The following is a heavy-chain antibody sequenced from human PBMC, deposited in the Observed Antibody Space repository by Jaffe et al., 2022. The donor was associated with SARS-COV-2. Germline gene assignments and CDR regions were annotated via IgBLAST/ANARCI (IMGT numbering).Heavy chain of an antibody. V-gene: IGHV4-39*01. CDR2: FYYRGST. Sequence: QLQLQESGPGLVKPSETLSLICTVSGGSITSGIYYWGWIRQPPGKGLEWIGTFYYRGSTYYNVSLRSRVAISVDTSKDQFSLKLSSVTAADTAVYYCVRLSVGLEYQDSWGFDYWGQGTLVTVSS. CDR1: GGSITSGIYY. D-gene: IGHD2-2*01. CDR3: VRLSVGLEYQDSWGFDY. J-gene: IGHJ4*02.